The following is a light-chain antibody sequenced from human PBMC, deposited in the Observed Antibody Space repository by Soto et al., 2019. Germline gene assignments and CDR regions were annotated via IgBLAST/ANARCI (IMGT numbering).Light chain of an antibody. J-gene: IGLJ2*01. CDR1: SSNIGAHYD. V-gene: IGLV1-40*01. Sequence: QPVLTQPPSVSGAPGQRVTISCTGSSSNIGAHYDVHWYQHLPGTAPKLPIYGNSNRPSGVPDRFSGSKSGTSASLAITGLQAEDEAEDYLQSYDSSLRHVVFGGGTQLTFL. CDR2: GNS. CDR3: QSYDSSLRHVV.